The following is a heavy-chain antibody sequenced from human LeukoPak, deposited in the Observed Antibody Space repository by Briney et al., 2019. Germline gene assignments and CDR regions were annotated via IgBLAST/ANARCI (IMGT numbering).Heavy chain of an antibody. CDR2: INPSGGST. CDR1: GYTFTSYY. J-gene: IGHJ4*02. CDR3: ARDAPFKYCSSTSCSGFDY. Sequence: ASVKVSCKASGYTFTSYYMHWVRQAPGQGLEWMGIINPSGGSTSYAQKFQGRVTMTRDTPTSTVYMELSSLRSEDTAVYYCARDAPFKYCSSTSCSGFDYWGQGTLVTVSS. V-gene: IGHV1-46*03. D-gene: IGHD2-2*01.